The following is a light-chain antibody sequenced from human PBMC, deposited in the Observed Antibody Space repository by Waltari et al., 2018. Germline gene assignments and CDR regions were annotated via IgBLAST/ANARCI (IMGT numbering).Light chain of an antibody. CDR1: SGDVGGCNS. CDR2: DAS. V-gene: IGLV2-14*03. CDR3: SSFTRATTLI. J-gene: IGLJ2*01. Sequence: QSALTQPASVSGAPGQSIAISCTGTSGDVGGCNSFSWYQQHPCRGPNLVIYDASNRPSGVSTRFSGSKSGHTASLTISGLQADDEADYYCSSFTRATTLIFGGGTKLTVL.